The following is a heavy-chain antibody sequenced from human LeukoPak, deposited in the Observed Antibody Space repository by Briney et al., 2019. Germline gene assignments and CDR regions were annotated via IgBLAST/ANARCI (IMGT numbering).Heavy chain of an antibody. Sequence: GGSLRLSCAASGFTFSSYWMHWVRQARGKGLVWVARINPGGSSITYADSVKGRFTISRDNAKNTLYLQMDSLRAEDTGVYYCARSNQADDYWGQGTLVTVSS. J-gene: IGHJ4*02. CDR2: INPGGSSI. D-gene: IGHD1-14*01. V-gene: IGHV3-74*01. CDR1: GFTFSSYW. CDR3: ARSNQADDY.